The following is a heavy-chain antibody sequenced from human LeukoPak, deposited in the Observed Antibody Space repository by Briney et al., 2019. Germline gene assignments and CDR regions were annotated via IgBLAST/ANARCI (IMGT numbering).Heavy chain of an antibody. V-gene: IGHV3-49*04. Sequence: PGRSLRLSCTASGFTFGDYAMSWVRQAPGKGLEWVGFIRSKPYGGTTQYAASVKGRFTIARDDSKNIAYLQMDSLKTEDTGVYYYTLHSVKVILTGYSPNWFDPWGQGTHVTVSS. CDR3: TLHSVKVILTGYSPNWFDP. J-gene: IGHJ5*02. CDR2: IRSKPYGGTT. D-gene: IGHD3-9*01. CDR1: GFTFGDYA.